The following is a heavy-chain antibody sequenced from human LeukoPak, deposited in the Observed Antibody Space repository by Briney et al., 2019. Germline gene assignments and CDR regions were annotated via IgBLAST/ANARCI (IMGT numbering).Heavy chain of an antibody. D-gene: IGHD3-22*01. CDR2: IIPIFGTA. J-gene: IGHJ4*02. V-gene: IGHV1-69*13. CDR3: ARGLRYYYDSSGDRAADY. CDR1: GGTFSSYA. Sequence: GASVKVSCKASGGTFSSYAISWVRQAPEQGLEWMGGIIPIFGTANYAQKFQGRVTITADESTSTAYMELSSLRSEDTAVYYCARGLRYYYDSSGDRAADYWGQGTLVTVSS.